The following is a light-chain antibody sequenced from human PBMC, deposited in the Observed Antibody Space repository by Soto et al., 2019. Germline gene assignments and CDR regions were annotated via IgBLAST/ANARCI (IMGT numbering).Light chain of an antibody. CDR1: QSVSSTY. Sequence: EIVLTQSPGTLSLSPGERATLFCRASQSVSSTYVAWYQQKPGQAPRPLILDASKRAVAIPDKFSGSGSGTDFTLTISRLEPEDSAVYYCQYYDSSSSMYIFGQGTKVEI. V-gene: IGKV3-20*01. CDR3: QYYDSSSSMYI. CDR2: DAS. J-gene: IGKJ2*01.